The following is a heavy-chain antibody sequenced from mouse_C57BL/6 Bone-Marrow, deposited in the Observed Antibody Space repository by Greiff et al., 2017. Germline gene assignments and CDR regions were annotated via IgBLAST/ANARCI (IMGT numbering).Heavy chain of an antibody. V-gene: IGHV3-6*01. CDR2: ISYDGSN. Sequence: EVKLVESGPGLVKPSQSLSLTCSVTGYSITSGYYWNWIRQFPGNKLEWMGYISYDGSNNYNPSLKNRISITRDTSKNQFFLKLNSVTTEDTATNYCARGAIYYYGSSYDWGQGTTLTVSS. J-gene: IGHJ2*01. CDR3: ARGAIYYYGSSYD. CDR1: GYSITSGYY. D-gene: IGHD1-1*01.